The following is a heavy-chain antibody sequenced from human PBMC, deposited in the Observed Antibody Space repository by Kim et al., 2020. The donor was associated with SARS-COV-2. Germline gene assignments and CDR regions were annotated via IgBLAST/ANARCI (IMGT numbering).Heavy chain of an antibody. J-gene: IGHJ4*02. CDR1: GGSISGYF. D-gene: IGHD1-1*01. V-gene: IGHV4-59*13. CDR2: IYYTGDT. CDR3: ARRSNSCPEVFYY. Sequence: SETLSLTCTVSGGSISGYFWNWIRQAPGKGLDWLGYIYYTGDTNYNPSLGSRLSISIDTSKNQFSLRLSSVTAADTAIYYCARRSNSCPEVFYYWGQGSL.